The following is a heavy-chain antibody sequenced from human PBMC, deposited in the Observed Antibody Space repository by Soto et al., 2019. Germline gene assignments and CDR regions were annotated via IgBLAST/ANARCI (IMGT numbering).Heavy chain of an antibody. CDR1: GFTFSNTW. J-gene: IGHJ1*01. CDR3: TTIQGDYVYFNR. CDR2: IKSKIDGGTT. D-gene: IGHD4-17*01. Sequence: GGSLRLSCAASGFTFSNTWMNWVRQAPGKGLEWVGRIKSKIDGGTTEYATPVKGRFTISRDDSENTLYVEMNSLKTEDTAVYYCTTIQGDYVYFNRWGQGTLVTVSS. V-gene: IGHV3-15*01.